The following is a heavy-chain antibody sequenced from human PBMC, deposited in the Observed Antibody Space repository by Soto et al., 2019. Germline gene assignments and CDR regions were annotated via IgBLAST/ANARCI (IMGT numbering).Heavy chain of an antibody. D-gene: IGHD3-10*01. Sequence: EVQLVESGGGLVKPGGSLRLSCAASGFTFSSYSMNWVHQAPGKGLEWVSSISSSSSYIYYADSVKGRFTISRDNAKNSLYLQMNSLRAEDTAVYYCARDDRVRGVGHYYYGMDVWGQGTTVTVSS. CDR3: ARDDRVRGVGHYYYGMDV. CDR2: ISSSSSYI. J-gene: IGHJ6*02. V-gene: IGHV3-21*01. CDR1: GFTFSSYS.